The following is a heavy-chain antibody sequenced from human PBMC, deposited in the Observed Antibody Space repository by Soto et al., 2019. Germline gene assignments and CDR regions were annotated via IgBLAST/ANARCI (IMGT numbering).Heavy chain of an antibody. CDR3: ARELRSYYYYYYGMDV. J-gene: IGHJ6*02. V-gene: IGHV4-4*07. D-gene: IGHD3-3*01. CDR2: IYTSGST. CDR1: GGSISSYY. Sequence: KPSETLSLTCTVSGGSISSYYWSWIRQPAGKGLEWIGRIYTSGSTNYNPSLKSRVTMSVDTSKNQFSLKLSSVTAADTAVYYCARELRSYYYYYYGMDVWGQGTTVTVSS.